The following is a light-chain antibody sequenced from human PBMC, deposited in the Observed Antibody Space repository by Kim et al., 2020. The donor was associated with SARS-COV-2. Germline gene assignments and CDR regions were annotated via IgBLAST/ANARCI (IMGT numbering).Light chain of an antibody. Sequence: GKAVTISCTRSSGSIDDNYVQWYQQRPGGVPTTVIYEDDQRPSGVSDRFSGSIDNSSNSASLTISGLRTEDEADYHCQSYNRDNVLFGGGTKVTVL. CDR3: QSYNRDNVL. CDR1: SGSIDDNY. CDR2: EDD. V-gene: IGLV6-57*03. J-gene: IGLJ2*01.